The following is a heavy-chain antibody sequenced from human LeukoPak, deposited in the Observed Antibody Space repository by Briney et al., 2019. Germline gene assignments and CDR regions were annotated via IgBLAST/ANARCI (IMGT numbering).Heavy chain of an antibody. D-gene: IGHD3-9*01. CDR3: ARGHYDILTSYFFDY. CDR1: GGSISSYY. J-gene: IGHJ4*02. V-gene: IGHV4-59*01. CDR2: IYYSGST. Sequence: KPSETLSLTCTVSGGSISSYYWSWIRQPPGKGLEWIGYIYYSGSTNYNPSLKSRVTISVDTSKNQFSLKLSSVTAADTAVYYCARGHYDILTSYFFDYWGQGTLVTVSS.